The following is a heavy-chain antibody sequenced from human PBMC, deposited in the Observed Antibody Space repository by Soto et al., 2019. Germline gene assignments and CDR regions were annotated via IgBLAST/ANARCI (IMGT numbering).Heavy chain of an antibody. Sequence: ASVKVSFKTSGGTFSTVGISWGRQAPGQGLEWMGGIIPFFGTAEYSQKFEDRITITADESTNTVYMDLRSLTSEDTAIYYCARTAPMDAGDKYYYDFWGQGALVTVSS. CDR3: ARTAPMDAGDKYYYDF. CDR1: GGTFSTVG. CDR2: IIPFFGTA. D-gene: IGHD3-16*01. J-gene: IGHJ4*02. V-gene: IGHV1-69*13.